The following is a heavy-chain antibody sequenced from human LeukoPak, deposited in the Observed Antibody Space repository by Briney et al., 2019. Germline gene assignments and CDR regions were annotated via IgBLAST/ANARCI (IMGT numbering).Heavy chain of an antibody. CDR2: IKQDGGEK. V-gene: IGHV3-7*01. CDR1: GFTFSSYL. D-gene: IGHD6-13*01. Sequence: GGSLRLSCAASGFTFSSYLMSWVRQAPGKGLEWVANIKQDGGEKYYVDSVKGRFTISRDNAKNSLYLQMNSLRAEDTAVYYCASRNTGYSSSWATYYFDYWGQGTLVTVSS. J-gene: IGHJ4*02. CDR3: ASRNTGYSSSWATYYFDY.